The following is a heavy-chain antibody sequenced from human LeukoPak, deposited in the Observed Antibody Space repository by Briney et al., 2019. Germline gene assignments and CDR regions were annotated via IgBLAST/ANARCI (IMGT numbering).Heavy chain of an antibody. CDR2: VYHDGGT. Sequence: PSGTLSLTCVVSGGSVSSSKWWSWVRQPPGKGLEWIGQVYHDGGTKYNPSLKSRVTILVDKSKNQFSLKLSSVTAADTAVYYCARTHFSVWGSYRYFDYWGQGTLVTVSS. CDR3: ARTHFSVWGSYRYFDY. D-gene: IGHD3-16*02. V-gene: IGHV4-4*02. J-gene: IGHJ4*02. CDR1: GGSVSSSKW.